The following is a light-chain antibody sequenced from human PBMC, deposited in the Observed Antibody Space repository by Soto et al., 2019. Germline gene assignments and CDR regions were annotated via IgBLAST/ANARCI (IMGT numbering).Light chain of an antibody. Sequence: DIQMTQSPSTLSASVGDRVTITCRASQSISSWLAWYQQKPGKAPKLLIYDASSLESGVPSRFSGSGSGIEFTLNISCLQADDFVTYCCLLYNSYSGTFGQGTKVDI. CDR2: DAS. J-gene: IGKJ1*01. V-gene: IGKV1-5*01. CDR3: LLYNSYSGT. CDR1: QSISSW.